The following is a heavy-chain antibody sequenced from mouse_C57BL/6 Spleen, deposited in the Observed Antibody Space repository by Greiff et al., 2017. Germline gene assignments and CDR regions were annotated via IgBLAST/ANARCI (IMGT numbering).Heavy chain of an antibody. Sequence: EVKLVESGGDLVKPGGSLKLSCAASGFTFSSYGMSWVRQTPDKRLEWVATISSGGSYTYYPDSVKGRFTISRDNAKNTLYLQMSSLKSEETAMYYCAREGNRNPYWGQGTLVTVSA. CDR3: AREGNRNPY. V-gene: IGHV5-6*01. CDR2: ISSGGSYT. J-gene: IGHJ3*01. D-gene: IGHD2-14*01. CDR1: GFTFSSYG.